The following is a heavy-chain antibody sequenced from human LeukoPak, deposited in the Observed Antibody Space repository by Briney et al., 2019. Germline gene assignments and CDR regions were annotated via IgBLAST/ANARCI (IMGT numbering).Heavy chain of an antibody. CDR1: GFTFGDYD. CDR2: IRSKGYGGAT. CDR3: TRGSTVRGAKYYFDY. V-gene: IGHV3-49*04. D-gene: IGHD3-10*01. Sequence: GGSLRLSCTASGFTFGDYDMSWVRQAPGKGLEWVSFIRSKGYGGATEYAASVNGRFTISRDDSKSIAYLQMNSLKTEDTAVYYCTRGSTVRGAKYYFDYWGQGALVTVSS. J-gene: IGHJ4*02.